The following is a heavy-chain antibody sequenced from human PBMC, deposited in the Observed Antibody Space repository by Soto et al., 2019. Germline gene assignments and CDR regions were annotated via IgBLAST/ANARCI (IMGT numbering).Heavy chain of an antibody. D-gene: IGHD1-26*01. CDR3: SGGVGDAF. J-gene: IGHJ4*02. V-gene: IGHV3-7*03. CDR2: INQDGSEK. Sequence: EVHLVESGGGLVQTGGSLRLSCAIYESTVRRDWMNWVRQAPGKGLEWVAHINQDGSEKYYVDSVKGRFTISRDNANNLLSLKTNSLGAGDTGMYYCSGGVGDAFWGQGTLVTVSS. CDR1: ESTVRRDW.